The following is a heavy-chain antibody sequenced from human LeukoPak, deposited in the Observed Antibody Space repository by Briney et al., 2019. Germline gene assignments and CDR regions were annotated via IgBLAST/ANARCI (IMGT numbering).Heavy chain of an antibody. J-gene: IGHJ5*02. CDR3: ARRPIAAGNNWFDP. Sequence: SETLSLTCTVSGGSISSVAYYWGWVRQPPGKGLDWIGSIYYTGTTYYSPSLQTRATLSFDTSKNQFSLKLTSVTAADTAVYFCARRPIAAGNNWFDPWGQGTLVTVSS. D-gene: IGHD6-13*01. CDR1: GGSISSVAYY. CDR2: IYYTGTT. V-gene: IGHV4-39*01.